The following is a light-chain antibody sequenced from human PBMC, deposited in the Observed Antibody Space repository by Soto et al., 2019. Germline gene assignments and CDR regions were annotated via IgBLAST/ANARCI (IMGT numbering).Light chain of an antibody. J-gene: IGKJ4*01. CDR1: QGISNY. V-gene: IGKV1-27*01. CDR3: QNETNFPA. Sequence: DIQMTQSPSSLSASVGDRVTITCRASQGISNYLAWYQQIPGKVPKLLISAAATLQSGVPYRFSGSGSGTDFALTISILQPEDVATYYCQNETNFPAFGGGTNVEIK. CDR2: AAA.